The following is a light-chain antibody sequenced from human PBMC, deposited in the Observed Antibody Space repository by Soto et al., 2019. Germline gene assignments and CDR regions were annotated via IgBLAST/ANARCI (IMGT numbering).Light chain of an antibody. Sequence: QSALTQPASVFGSPGQSITISCTGTSSDIGGYKYVSWYQQFPGKAPKLIIYEVTNRPSGVSSRFSASKSGNTASLTISGLQAEDEADYYCSSYTCSSTLIFGGGTKLTVL. CDR2: EVT. V-gene: IGLV2-14*01. CDR3: SSYTCSSTLI. J-gene: IGLJ2*01. CDR1: SSDIGGYKY.